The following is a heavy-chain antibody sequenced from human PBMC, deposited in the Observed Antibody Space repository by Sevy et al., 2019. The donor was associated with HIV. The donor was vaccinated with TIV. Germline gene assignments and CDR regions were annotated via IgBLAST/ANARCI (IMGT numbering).Heavy chain of an antibody. V-gene: IGHV3-7*01. CDR3: VGGPPAD. Sequence: GGSLRLSCAASGFTFRSYWMSWVRQGPGKELEWVTNIKKDGSEKYYLDSVKGRFTISRDNAKNSVFLQMNSLRVEDTAVYYCVGGPPADWGQGTLVTVSS. CDR1: GFTFRSYW. J-gene: IGHJ4*02. D-gene: IGHD3-10*01. CDR2: IKKDGSEK.